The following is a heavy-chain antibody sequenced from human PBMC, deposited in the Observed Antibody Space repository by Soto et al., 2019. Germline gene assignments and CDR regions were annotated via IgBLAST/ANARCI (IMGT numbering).Heavy chain of an antibody. J-gene: IGHJ6*02. CDR3: ATGILRATKTYGMDV. Sequence: EASVKVSCKASGYTFTSYDINWVRQATGQGLEWMGGFNPKDGETIYAQKFQGRVTMTEDTFTDTAYMELSSLRSEDTAVYYCATGILRATKTYGMDVWGQGTTVTVSS. D-gene: IGHD3-3*01. CDR1: GYTFTSYD. CDR2: FNPKDGET. V-gene: IGHV1-24*01.